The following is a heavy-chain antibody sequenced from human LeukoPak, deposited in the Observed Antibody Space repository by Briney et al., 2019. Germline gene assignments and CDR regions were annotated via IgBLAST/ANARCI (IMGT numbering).Heavy chain of an antibody. CDR1: GYSFIAYY. D-gene: IGHD3-10*02. Sequence: GASVKVSCKACGYSFIAYYMYWVRQAPGQGLGWMGSLDTNNGRANHAQKFQGRVTMTRDTTISTAYMELRRLRSDETVAYFCASPYVDGGYYWGQGTLVTGSS. J-gene: IGHJ4*02. V-gene: IGHV1-2*02. CDR3: ASPYVDGGYY. CDR2: LDTNNGRA.